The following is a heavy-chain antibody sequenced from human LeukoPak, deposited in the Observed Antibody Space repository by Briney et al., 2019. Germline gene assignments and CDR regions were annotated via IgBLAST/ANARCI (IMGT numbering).Heavy chain of an antibody. D-gene: IGHD2-2*02. CDR2: ISSSSSYI. J-gene: IGHJ4*02. Sequence: GGSLRLSCAASGFTFSSYSMNWVHQAPGKGLEWVSSISSSSSYIYYADSVKGRFTISRDNAKNSLYLQMNSLRAEDTAVYYCARDVSDGCSSTSCYNGNGFDYWGQGTLVTVSS. V-gene: IGHV3-21*01. CDR1: GFTFSSYS. CDR3: ARDVSDGCSSTSCYNGNGFDY.